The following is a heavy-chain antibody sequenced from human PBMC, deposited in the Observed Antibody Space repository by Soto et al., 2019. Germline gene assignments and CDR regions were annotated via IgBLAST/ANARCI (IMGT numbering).Heavy chain of an antibody. CDR2: ISVYNGNI. CDR3: ARTYGSVDYFLPFEY. J-gene: IGHJ4*02. D-gene: IGHD3-10*01. V-gene: IGHV1-18*01. Sequence: QVQLLQSGAEVKKPGASVKVSCKASGYMFNTYGITWVRQAPGQGLEWMGWISVYNGNIDYAQKFEGRGTMTTDTSTSTAYMELKSLTSDDTAVYYCARTYGSVDYFLPFEYWGQGTPVSVSS. CDR1: GYMFNTYG.